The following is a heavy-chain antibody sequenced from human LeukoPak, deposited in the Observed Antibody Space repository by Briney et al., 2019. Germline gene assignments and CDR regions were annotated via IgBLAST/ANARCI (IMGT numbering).Heavy chain of an antibody. CDR1: GFIFRSYA. V-gene: IGHV3-23*01. Sequence: PGGSLRLSCTASGFIFRSYAMSWVRQAPGKGLEWVSAISGGGGSRYLADPVRGRFTISRDNSKNTLYLQMNSLRVEDTAVYYCAKGSVIHSSGSCTDYWGQGTLVTVSS. CDR3: AKGSVIHSSGSCTDY. D-gene: IGHD1-26*01. J-gene: IGHJ4*02. CDR2: ISGGGGSR.